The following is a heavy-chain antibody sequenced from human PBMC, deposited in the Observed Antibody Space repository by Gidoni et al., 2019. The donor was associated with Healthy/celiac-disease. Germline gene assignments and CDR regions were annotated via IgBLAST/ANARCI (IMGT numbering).Heavy chain of an antibody. J-gene: IGHJ4*02. D-gene: IGHD3-22*01. V-gene: IGHV3-23*01. Sequence: EVQLLESGGGLVQPGGSLRLSCAASGFPFSSYAMSWVRQAPGTGLEWVSAIRGSGGSTYYADSVKGRFTISRDNSKNTLYLQMNSLRAEDTAVYYCAKSLLFYYDSSDYWGQGTLVTVSS. CDR2: IRGSGGST. CDR1: GFPFSSYA. CDR3: AKSLLFYYDSSDY.